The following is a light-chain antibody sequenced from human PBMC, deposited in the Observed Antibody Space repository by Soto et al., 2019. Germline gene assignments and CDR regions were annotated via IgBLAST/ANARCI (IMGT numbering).Light chain of an antibody. CDR3: QQSYSTPGLT. CDR1: QSISSY. CDR2: AAS. J-gene: IGKJ4*01. V-gene: IGKV1-39*01. Sequence: IQMTQSPSSLSASVGDRVTITCRASQSISSYLNWYQQKPGKAPKLLIYAASSLQSGVPSRFSGSGSGTDFTLTISSLQPEDFATYYCQQSYSTPGLTFGGGTKVDI.